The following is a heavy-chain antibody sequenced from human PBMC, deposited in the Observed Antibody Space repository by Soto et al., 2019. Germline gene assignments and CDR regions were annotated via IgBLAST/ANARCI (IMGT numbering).Heavy chain of an antibody. Sequence: VGSLRLSCAASGFTFSSYSMNWVRQAPGKGLEWVSYISSSSSTIYYADSVKGRFTISRDNAKNSLYLQMNSLRDEDTAVYYCARDTPYYDSSGYYYLFDYWGQGTLVTVSS. D-gene: IGHD3-22*01. V-gene: IGHV3-48*02. CDR2: ISSSSSTI. CDR1: GFTFSSYS. CDR3: ARDTPYYDSSGYYYLFDY. J-gene: IGHJ4*02.